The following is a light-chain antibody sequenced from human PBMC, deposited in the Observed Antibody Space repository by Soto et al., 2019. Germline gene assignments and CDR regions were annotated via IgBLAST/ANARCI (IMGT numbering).Light chain of an antibody. Sequence: DIVMTQSPDSLAVSLGERATINCKSSQSVLYRSNTKNYLAWYQQKPGQPPNLLIYWASTRESGVPHRFSGSGSGTDFTLTISSLQAEDVAVYYCQQYYSLPPTFGQGTKVEIK. V-gene: IGKV4-1*01. CDR2: WAS. CDR1: QSVLYRSNTKNY. CDR3: QQYYSLPPT. J-gene: IGKJ1*01.